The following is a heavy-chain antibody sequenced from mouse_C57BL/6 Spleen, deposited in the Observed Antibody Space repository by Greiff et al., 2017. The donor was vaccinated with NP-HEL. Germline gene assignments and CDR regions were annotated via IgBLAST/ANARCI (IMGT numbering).Heavy chain of an antibody. CDR1: GYAFSSSW. CDR2: IYPGDGDT. Sequence: VKLMESGPELVKPGASVKISCKASGYAFSSSWMNWVKQRPGKGLEWIGRIYPGDGDTNYNGKFKGKATLTADKSSSTAYMQLSSLTSEDSAVYFCAREGTYYSNYEDYYAMDYWGQGTSVTVSS. D-gene: IGHD2-5*01. V-gene: IGHV1-82*01. J-gene: IGHJ4*01. CDR3: AREGTYYSNYEDYYAMDY.